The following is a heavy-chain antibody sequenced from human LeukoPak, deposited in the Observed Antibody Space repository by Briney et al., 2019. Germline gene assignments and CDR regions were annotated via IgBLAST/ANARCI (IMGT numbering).Heavy chain of an antibody. CDR2: MYYSGTS. CDR1: GGSMSSYY. D-gene: IGHD3-3*01. CDR3: ARGTRFLEWLKGYNWFDP. J-gene: IGHJ5*02. V-gene: IGHV4-59*12. Sequence: SETLSLTCTVSGGSMSSYYWSWIRQPPGKGLEYIGYMYYSGTSKYNPSLKSRVTISVDTSKNQFSLKLSSVTAADTAVYYCARGTRFLEWLKGYNWFDPWGQGTLVTVSS.